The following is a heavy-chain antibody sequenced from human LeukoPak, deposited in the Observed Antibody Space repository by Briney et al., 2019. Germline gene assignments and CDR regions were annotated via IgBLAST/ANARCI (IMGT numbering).Heavy chain of an antibody. D-gene: IGHD6-6*01. Sequence: GGSLRLSCAASGFTFDDYAMHWVRQAPGKGLEWVSLISGDCGSTYYADSVKGRFTISRDNSKNSLYLQMNSLRTEDTALYYCAKDSTWQLVPDYWGQGTLVTVSS. CDR1: GFTFDDYA. CDR2: ISGDCGST. J-gene: IGHJ4*02. V-gene: IGHV3-43*02. CDR3: AKDSTWQLVPDY.